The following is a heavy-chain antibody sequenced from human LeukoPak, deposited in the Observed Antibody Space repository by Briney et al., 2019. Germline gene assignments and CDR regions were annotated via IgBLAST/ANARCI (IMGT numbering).Heavy chain of an antibody. CDR2: IYYSGST. CDR1: GVSISSYY. CDR3: ARRRLSGYVDY. Sequence: SETLSLTCTVSGVSISSYYWSWIRQPPGKGLEWIGYIYYSGSTNYNPSLKSRVTISVDTSKNQFSLKLSSVTAADTAVYYCARRRLSGYVDYWGQGTLVTVSS. V-gene: IGHV4-59*08. D-gene: IGHD3-16*01. J-gene: IGHJ4*02.